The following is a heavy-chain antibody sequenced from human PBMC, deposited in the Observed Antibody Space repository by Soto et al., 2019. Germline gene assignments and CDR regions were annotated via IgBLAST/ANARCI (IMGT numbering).Heavy chain of an antibody. CDR2: IIPIFGTA. Sequence: SVKVSFKASGGTFSSYAISWVRQAPGQGLEWMGGIIPIFGTANYAQKFQGRVTITRNTSTSTAYMELSSLRSEDTAVYYCAIFRFPPPYEYMWGSYPAFYYLDVWGKGTTVTVSS. V-gene: IGHV1-69*05. CDR1: GGTFSSYA. D-gene: IGHD3-16*01. CDR3: AIFRFPPPYEYMWGSYPAFYYLDV. J-gene: IGHJ6*03.